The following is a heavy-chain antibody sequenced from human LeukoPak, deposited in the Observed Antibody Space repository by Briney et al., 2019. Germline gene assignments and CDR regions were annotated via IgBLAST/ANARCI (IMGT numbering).Heavy chain of an antibody. Sequence: ASVNVSSKASGGTFTSLAITRVPQAPSPGLKWMGGIIPIFSVATHAKNFQARVKITKDESTSTAYSALSSLRSEDTAVYYCASAPQDYYDSSGYYYFDYWGQGTLVTVSS. CDR1: GGTFTSLA. CDR2: IIPIFSVA. V-gene: IGHV1-69*05. J-gene: IGHJ4*02. D-gene: IGHD3-22*01. CDR3: ASAPQDYYDSSGYYYFDY.